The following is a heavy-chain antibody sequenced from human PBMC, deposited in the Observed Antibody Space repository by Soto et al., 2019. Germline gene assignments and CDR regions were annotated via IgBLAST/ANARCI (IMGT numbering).Heavy chain of an antibody. D-gene: IGHD3-3*01. J-gene: IGHJ4*02. CDR2: ISGSGGST. CDR1: GFTFSSYA. V-gene: IGHV3-23*01. CDR3: ARDPYDFWSGPDY. Sequence: PGGSLRLSCAASGFTFSSYAMSWVRQAPGKGLEWVSAISGSGGSTYYADSVRGRFTISRDNPKKSVFLQMDSLSGDDTAVYYCARDPYDFWSGPDYWGQGIVVTVSS.